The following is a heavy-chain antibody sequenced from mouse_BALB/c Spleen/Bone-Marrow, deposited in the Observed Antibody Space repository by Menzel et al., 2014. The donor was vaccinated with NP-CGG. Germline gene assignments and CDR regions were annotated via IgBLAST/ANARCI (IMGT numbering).Heavy chain of an antibody. D-gene: IGHD4-1*01. CDR3: TRRTGDPY. CDR1: GYTFTDYE. V-gene: IGHV1-15*01. Sequence: QVQLQQSGAELVRPGASVTLSCKASGYTFTDYEMHWVKQTPVHGLEWIGAIDPETGGTAYNQKFKGKATLTADKSSSTACMELRSLTSEDSAVYYCTRRTGDPYWGQGTLVTVSA. J-gene: IGHJ3*01. CDR2: IDPETGGT.